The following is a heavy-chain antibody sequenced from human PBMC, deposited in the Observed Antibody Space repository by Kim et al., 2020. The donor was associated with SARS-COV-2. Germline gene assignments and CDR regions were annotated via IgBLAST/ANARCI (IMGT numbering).Heavy chain of an antibody. V-gene: IGHV3-21*01. CDR3: ARVSDYGDYAPGY. D-gene: IGHD4-17*01. CDR1: GFTFSSYS. CDR2: ISSSSSYI. J-gene: IGHJ4*02. Sequence: GGSLRLSCAASGFTFSSYSMNWVRQAPGKGLEWVSSISSSSSYIYYADSVKGRFTISRDNAKNSLYLQMNSLRAEDTAVYYCARVSDYGDYAPGYWGQGTLVTVSS.